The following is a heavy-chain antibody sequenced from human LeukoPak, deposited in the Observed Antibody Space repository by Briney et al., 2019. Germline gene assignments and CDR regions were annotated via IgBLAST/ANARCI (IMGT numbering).Heavy chain of an antibody. V-gene: IGHV1-8*03. CDR3: ARELKAAAGPNAFDI. D-gene: IGHD6-13*01. Sequence: ASGKVSCKASGYTFTSYDINWVRQATGQGLGWMGRMNPNSGNTGYAQMFQVRVTITRNTSISTAYMELSSLRSEDTAVYYCARELKAAAGPNAFDIWGQGTMVTVSS. CDR2: MNPNSGNT. J-gene: IGHJ3*02. CDR1: GYTFTSYD.